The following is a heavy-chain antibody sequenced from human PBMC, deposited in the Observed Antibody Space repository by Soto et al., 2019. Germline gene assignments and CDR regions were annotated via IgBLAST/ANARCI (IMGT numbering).Heavy chain of an antibody. J-gene: IGHJ4*02. Sequence: GGSLRLSCAASGFTFSSYSMNWVRQAPGKGLEWVSSISSSSSYIYYADSVKGRFTISRDNAKNSLYLQMNSLRAEDTAVYYCARDWIYGDYVFDYWGQGTLVTVSS. CDR2: ISSSSSYI. D-gene: IGHD4-17*01. CDR1: GFTFSSYS. V-gene: IGHV3-21*01. CDR3: ARDWIYGDYVFDY.